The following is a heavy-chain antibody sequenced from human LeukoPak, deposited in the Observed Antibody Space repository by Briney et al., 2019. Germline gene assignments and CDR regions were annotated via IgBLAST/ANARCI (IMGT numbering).Heavy chain of an antibody. Sequence: SETLSLTCAVYGGSFSGYYWSWIRQPPGKGLEWIGEINHSGSTNYNPSLKSRVTISVDTSKNQFSLKLSSVTAADTAVYYCARVVGSALGYYYYMDVWGKGTTVTVSS. CDR1: GGSFSGYY. D-gene: IGHD1-26*01. CDR3: ARVVGSALGYYYYMDV. V-gene: IGHV4-34*01. J-gene: IGHJ6*03. CDR2: INHSGST.